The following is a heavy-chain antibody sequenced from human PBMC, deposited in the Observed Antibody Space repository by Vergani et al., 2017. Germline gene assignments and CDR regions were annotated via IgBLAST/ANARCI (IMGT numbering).Heavy chain of an antibody. Sequence: QVQLVESGGGVVQPGRSLRLSCATSGFTFTSYDINWVRQATGQGLEWMGWMNPNSGNTGYPQKFQGRVTMTRNTSISTAYMELSSLRSEDTAVYYCARGMTYFDYWGQGTLVTVSS. J-gene: IGHJ4*02. V-gene: IGHV1-8*01. CDR1: GFTFTSYD. CDR2: MNPNSGNT. CDR3: ARGMTYFDY.